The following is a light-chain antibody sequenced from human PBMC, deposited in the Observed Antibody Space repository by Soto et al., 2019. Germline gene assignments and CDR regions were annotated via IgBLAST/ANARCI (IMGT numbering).Light chain of an antibody. V-gene: IGKV1-39*01. Sequence: DIEMTQSPSSLSVSIRDRVTITCRASQSISSYLNWYQQKPGKAPELLIYAASSLQSGVPSRFSGSGSGTDFTLTISTVQPEDFATYYCQQSYTTPFTFGGGTKVQMK. CDR3: QQSYTTPFT. CDR2: AAS. J-gene: IGKJ4*01. CDR1: QSISSY.